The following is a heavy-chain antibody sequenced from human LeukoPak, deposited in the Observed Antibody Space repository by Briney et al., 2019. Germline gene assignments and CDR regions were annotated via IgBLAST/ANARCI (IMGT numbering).Heavy chain of an antibody. CDR1: GFTFSSYE. CDR3: VLDKGITMIVVVMIPTFDY. D-gene: IGHD3-22*01. V-gene: IGHV3-48*03. Sequence: PGGSLRLSCAASGFTFSSYEMNWVRQAPGKGLEWVSYISSSGSTIYYADSVKGRFTISRDNAKNALYLQMNSLRAEDTAVYYCVLDKGITMIVVVMIPTFDYWGQGTLVTVSS. CDR2: ISSSGSTI. J-gene: IGHJ4*02.